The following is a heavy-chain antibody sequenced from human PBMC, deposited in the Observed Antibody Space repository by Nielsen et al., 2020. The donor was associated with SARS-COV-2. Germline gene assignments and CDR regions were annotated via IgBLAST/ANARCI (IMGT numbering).Heavy chain of an antibody. J-gene: IGHJ6*02. V-gene: IGHV1-69*13. D-gene: IGHD1-26*01. CDR1: GYTFTSYG. Sequence: SVKVSCKASGYTFTSYGISWVRQAPGQGLEWMGGIIPIFGTANYAQKFQGRVTITADESTSTAYMELSSLRSEDTAVYYCAGGAEDGGTIPYGMDVWGQGTTVTVSS. CDR2: IIPIFGTA. CDR3: AGGAEDGGTIPYGMDV.